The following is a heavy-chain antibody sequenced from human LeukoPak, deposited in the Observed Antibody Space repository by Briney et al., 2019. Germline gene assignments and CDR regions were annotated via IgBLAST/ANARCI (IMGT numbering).Heavy chain of an antibody. CDR2: INPNSGGT. D-gene: IGHD5-12*01. V-gene: IGHV1-2*02. CDR3: ARLSWLRHAFDI. Sequence: GASVKVSCKASGYTFTGYYMHWVRQAPGQGLEWMGWINPNSGGTDYAQKFQGRVTMTRDTSITTAYMELRRLRSDDTAVYYCARLSWLRHAFDIWGQGTMVTVSS. J-gene: IGHJ3*02. CDR1: GYTFTGYY.